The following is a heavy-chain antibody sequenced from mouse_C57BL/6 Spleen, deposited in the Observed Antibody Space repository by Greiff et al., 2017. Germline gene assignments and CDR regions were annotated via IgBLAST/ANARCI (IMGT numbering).Heavy chain of an antibody. V-gene: IGHV1-69*01. CDR2: IDPSDSYT. CDR3: ARSRDYYGSSPWYFDV. D-gene: IGHD1-1*01. J-gene: IGHJ1*03. CDR1: GYTFTSYW. Sequence: QVQLQQPGAELVMPGASVKLSCKASGYTFTSYWMHWVKQRPGQGLEWIGEIDPSDSYTNYNQKFKGKSTLTVDKSSSTAYMQLSSLTSEDSAVYYCARSRDYYGSSPWYFDVWGTGTTVTVSS.